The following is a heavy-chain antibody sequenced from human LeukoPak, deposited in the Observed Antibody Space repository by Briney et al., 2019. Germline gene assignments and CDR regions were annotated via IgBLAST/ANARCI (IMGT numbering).Heavy chain of an antibody. CDR2: INLDGSEK. Sequence: GGSLRLSCTASGFIFSTSWMTWVRQAPGKGLEWVANINLDGSEKYYVDFVKGRFTISRDNAKNSLYLQMNSLRAEDTAVYYCARGITSGPRRYDVRNFDYWGQGTPVTVSS. D-gene: IGHD5-12*01. CDR3: ARGITSGPRRYDVRNFDY. J-gene: IGHJ4*02. V-gene: IGHV3-7*01. CDR1: GFIFSTSW.